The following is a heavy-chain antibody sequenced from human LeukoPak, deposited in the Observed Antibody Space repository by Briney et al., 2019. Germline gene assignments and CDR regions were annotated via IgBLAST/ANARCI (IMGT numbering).Heavy chain of an antibody. V-gene: IGHV4-59*01. D-gene: IGHD3-22*01. CDR3: ARAYYDSSGYNGLWFDP. CDR2: IYYSGST. Sequence: PSETLSLTCTVSGGSISSYYWSWIRQPPGKGLGWIGYIYYSGSTNYNPSLKSRVTISVDTSKNQFSLKLSSVTAADTAVYYCARAYYDSSGYNGLWFDPWGREPWSPSPQ. CDR1: GGSISSYY. J-gene: IGHJ5*02.